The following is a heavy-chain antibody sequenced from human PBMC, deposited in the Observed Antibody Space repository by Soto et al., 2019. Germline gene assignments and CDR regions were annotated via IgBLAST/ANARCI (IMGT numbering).Heavy chain of an antibody. CDR2: IYYSGTT. J-gene: IGHJ4*02. CDR3: ARREIQGPIDY. CDR1: GYSISSSNW. V-gene: IGHV4-28*01. Sequence: QVQLQESGPGLVKPSDTLSLTCAVSGYSISSSNWWGWIRQPPGKGLEWIGYIYYSGTTYYNPSRKXRITXSXTASKNQFSLKLTSVTAVDTAVYYLARREIQGPIDYWGQGTLVTVSS. D-gene: IGHD1-26*01.